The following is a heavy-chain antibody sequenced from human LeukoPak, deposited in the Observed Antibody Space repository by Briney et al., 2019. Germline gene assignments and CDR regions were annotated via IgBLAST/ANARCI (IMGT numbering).Heavy chain of an antibody. D-gene: IGHD3-10*01. CDR3: AKDSRNDYYGHSIDY. V-gene: IGHV3-30*02. J-gene: IGHJ4*02. Sequence: GGSLRLSCAASGFTFSNYNMNWVRQAPGKGLEWVAFIRYDGSNEYDADSVKGRFTISRDNSKNTLFLQMDSLRVEDTAVYYCAKDSRNDYYGHSIDYWGQGTLVTVSS. CDR1: GFTFSNYN. CDR2: IRYDGSNE.